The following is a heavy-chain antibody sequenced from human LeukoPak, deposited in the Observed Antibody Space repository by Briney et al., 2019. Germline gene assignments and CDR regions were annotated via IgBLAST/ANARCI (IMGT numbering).Heavy chain of an antibody. Sequence: GGSLRLSCAASGFTFNTFNMNWVRQAPGKGLEGVSSITSGGDYIYYADSVKGRFTTPRDNAKNSLYLQMNSLRAEDTAVYYCARDSTLDRFDYWGQGTLVTVSS. CDR1: GFTFNTFN. CDR3: ARDSTLDRFDY. D-gene: IGHD3-3*02. V-gene: IGHV3-21*01. J-gene: IGHJ4*02. CDR2: ITSGGDYI.